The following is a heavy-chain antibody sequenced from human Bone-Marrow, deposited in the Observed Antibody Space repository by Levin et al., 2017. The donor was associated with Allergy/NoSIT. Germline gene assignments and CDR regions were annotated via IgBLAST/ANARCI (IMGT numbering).Heavy chain of an antibody. Sequence: RGESLKISCAASGFTFSSSGMNWVRQAPGKGLEWVSGIGDSSRSTYYADSVKGRFTISRDNSKNTLYLQMNSLRAEDTAVYYCAKGEYGSGWPFWGQGTLVTVSS. J-gene: IGHJ4*02. CDR3: AKGEYGSGWPF. V-gene: IGHV3-23*01. CDR1: GFTFSSSG. D-gene: IGHD6-19*01. CDR2: IGDSSRST.